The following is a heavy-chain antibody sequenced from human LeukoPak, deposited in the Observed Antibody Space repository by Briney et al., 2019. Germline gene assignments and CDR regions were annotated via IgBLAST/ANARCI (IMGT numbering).Heavy chain of an antibody. CDR2: INPSDGST. CDR3: ARRSHQLQSDY. CDR1: GYTFTTYY. Sequence: ASVKVSCKASGYTFTTYYMHWVRQAPGQGLEWMGIINPSDGSTTYPQKFQGRVTMTRDTSTSTVYVELSSLRSEDTAVYYCARRSHQLQSDYWGQGTLVTVSS. V-gene: IGHV1-46*01. J-gene: IGHJ4*02. D-gene: IGHD2-2*01.